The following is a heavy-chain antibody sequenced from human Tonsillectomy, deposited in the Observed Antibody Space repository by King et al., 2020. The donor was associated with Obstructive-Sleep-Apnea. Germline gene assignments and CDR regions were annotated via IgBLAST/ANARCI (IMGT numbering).Heavy chain of an antibody. V-gene: IGHV1-18*04. CDR3: ARHGTPTLADTGGYNWFDP. J-gene: IGHJ5*02. CDR1: GYTFISYD. D-gene: IGHD6-19*01. Sequence: QLVQSGGEVQKPGASVKVSCKASGYTFISYDITWVRQAPGQGLEWMGWISVYNGNTNYAQKLQGRVTMTADTSTITAYLELTSLSYDDTAVYYCARHGTPTLADTGGYNWFDPWGQGTLVTVSS. CDR2: ISVYNGNT.